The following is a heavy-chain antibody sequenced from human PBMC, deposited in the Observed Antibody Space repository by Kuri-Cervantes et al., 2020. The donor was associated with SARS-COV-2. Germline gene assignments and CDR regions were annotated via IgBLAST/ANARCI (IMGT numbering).Heavy chain of an antibody. J-gene: IGHJ5*02. CDR3: ARDFGARNLSWPEWDLDP. D-gene: IGHD3-3*01. CDR1: GFTFSSYG. Sequence: GESLKISCAASGFTFSSYGMHWVRQAPGKGLEWVSAISGSGGSTYYADSVKGRFTISRDNSKNTLYLQMNSLRAEDTAVYYCARDFGARNLSWPEWDLDPWGQGTLVTVSS. V-gene: IGHV3-23*01. CDR2: ISGSGGST.